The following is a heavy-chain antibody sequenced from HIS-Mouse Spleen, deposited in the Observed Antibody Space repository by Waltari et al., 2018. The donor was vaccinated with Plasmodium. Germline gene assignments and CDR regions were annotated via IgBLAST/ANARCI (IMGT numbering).Heavy chain of an antibody. CDR2: ISSSSSYI. V-gene: IGHV3-21*01. CDR3: AREDILTAYYNDYWYFDL. CDR1: GFTFSSYS. J-gene: IGHJ2*01. Sequence: EVQLVESGGGLVKPGGSLRISCAASGFTFSSYSMNWFRQAPGKGLEWVSSISSSSSYIYYADSVKGRFTISRDNAKNSLYLQMNSLRAEDTAVYYCAREDILTAYYNDYWYFDLWGRGTLVTVSS. D-gene: IGHD3-9*01.